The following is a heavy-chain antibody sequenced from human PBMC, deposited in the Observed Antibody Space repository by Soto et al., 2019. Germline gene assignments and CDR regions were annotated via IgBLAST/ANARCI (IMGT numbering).Heavy chain of an antibody. J-gene: IGHJ4*02. D-gene: IGHD6-19*01. V-gene: IGHV1-3*01. CDR3: AGSSGWYHFDY. CDR1: GYTFTSSA. CDR2: INAGNGNT. Sequence: ASVKVSCKASGYTFTSSAMHWVRQAPGQRLEWMGWINAGNGNTKYSQKFQGRVTITRDTSASTAYMELSSLRSEDTAVYYCAGSSGWYHFDYWGQGTLVTVSS.